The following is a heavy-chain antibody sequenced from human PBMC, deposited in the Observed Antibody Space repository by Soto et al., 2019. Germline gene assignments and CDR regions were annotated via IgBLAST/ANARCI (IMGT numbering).Heavy chain of an antibody. D-gene: IGHD3-9*01. Sequence: ASVKVSCKASGGTFSSYAISWVRQAPGQGLEWMGGIIPIFGTANYAQKFQGRVTITADESTSTAYMELSSLRSEDTAVHYCARIVHYDILTGYYNASGDAFDIWGQGTMVTVSS. V-gene: IGHV1-69*13. CDR3: ARIVHYDILTGYYNASGDAFDI. CDR1: GGTFSSYA. J-gene: IGHJ3*02. CDR2: IIPIFGTA.